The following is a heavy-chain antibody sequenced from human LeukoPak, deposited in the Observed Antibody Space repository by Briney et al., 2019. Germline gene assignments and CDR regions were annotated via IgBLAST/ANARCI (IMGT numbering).Heavy chain of an antibody. CDR3: ARVKCSSGWYYYFDY. CDR1: GYSISSGYY. D-gene: IGHD6-19*01. Sequence: KTSETLSLTCAVSGYSISSGYYWGWIRQPPGKGLEWIGSIYHSGSTYYNPSLKSRVTISVDTSKNQFSLKPSSVTAADTAVYYCARVKCSSGWYYYFDYWGQGTLVTVSS. V-gene: IGHV4-38-2*01. J-gene: IGHJ4*02. CDR2: IYHSGST.